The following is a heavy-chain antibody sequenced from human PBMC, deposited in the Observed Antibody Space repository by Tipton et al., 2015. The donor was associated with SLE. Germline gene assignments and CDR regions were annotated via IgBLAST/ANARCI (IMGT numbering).Heavy chain of an antibody. Sequence: TLSLTCTVSGGSISSSSNYWGWIRQPPGKGLEWIGSIYYSGSTYYNPSLKSRVTISVDTSKNQFSLNLISVTVADTAVYYCARDRGAAPDYWGQGTLVTVSS. CDR2: IYYSGST. D-gene: IGHD6-6*01. CDR1: GGSISSSSNY. CDR3: ARDRGAAPDY. J-gene: IGHJ4*02. V-gene: IGHV4-39*07.